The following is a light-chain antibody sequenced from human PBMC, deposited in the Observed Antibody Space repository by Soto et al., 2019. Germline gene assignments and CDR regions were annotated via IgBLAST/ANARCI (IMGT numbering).Light chain of an antibody. V-gene: IGLV2-18*02. Sequence: SALTQPPSVSGSPGQSVTISCTGTTSDVGSYNRVSWYQQTPGTAPKLIIYDVGSRPSGVPDRFSGSKSGNTASLTISGLQAEDEADYYCDSYTASSTYVFGTGTKVTVL. J-gene: IGLJ1*01. CDR3: DSYTASSTYV. CDR2: DVG. CDR1: TSDVGSYNR.